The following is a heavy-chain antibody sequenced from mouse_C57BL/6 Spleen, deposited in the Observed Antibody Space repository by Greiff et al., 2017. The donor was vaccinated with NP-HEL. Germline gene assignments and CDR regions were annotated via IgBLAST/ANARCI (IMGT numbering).Heavy chain of an antibody. D-gene: IGHD1-1*01. CDR1: GFSLTSYG. CDR2: IWSDGST. V-gene: IGHV2-6-1*01. CDR3: ARHGRTVYAMDY. J-gene: IGHJ4*01. Sequence: QVQLKESGPGLVAPSQCLSITCTVSGFSLTSYGVHWVRQPPGKGLAWLVVIWSDGSTNYNSALKSRLSISKDNSKSQVFLKMNSLQTDDTAMYYCARHGRTVYAMDYWGQGTSVTVSS.